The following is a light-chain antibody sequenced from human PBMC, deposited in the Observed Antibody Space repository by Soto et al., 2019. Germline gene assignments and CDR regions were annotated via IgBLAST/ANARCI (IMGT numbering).Light chain of an antibody. CDR2: GAS. CDR3: QQYNSWLWT. Sequence: EVVMTQSPATLSVSPGERATLSCRASQSVNANLAWYQQKPGQAPRLLIHGASNRATGIPARFSGSGFRTEFILTISSLQSEDFAVYYCQQYNSWLWTFGQGTKAEI. V-gene: IGKV3-15*01. J-gene: IGKJ1*01. CDR1: QSVNAN.